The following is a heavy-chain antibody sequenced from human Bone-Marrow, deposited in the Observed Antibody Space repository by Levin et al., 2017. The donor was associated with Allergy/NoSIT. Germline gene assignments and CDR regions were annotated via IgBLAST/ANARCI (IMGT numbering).Heavy chain of an antibody. CDR3: AREGEINDFWSGYYSIHYYYYYMDV. D-gene: IGHD3-3*01. CDR2: ISSSSSYI. Sequence: TGESLKISCAASGFTFSSYSMNWVRQAPGKGLEWVSSISSSSSYIYYADSVKGRFTISRDNAKNSLYLQMNSLRAEDTAVYYCAREGEINDFWSGYYSIHYYYYYMDVWGKGTTVTVSS. V-gene: IGHV3-21*01. J-gene: IGHJ6*03. CDR1: GFTFSSYS.